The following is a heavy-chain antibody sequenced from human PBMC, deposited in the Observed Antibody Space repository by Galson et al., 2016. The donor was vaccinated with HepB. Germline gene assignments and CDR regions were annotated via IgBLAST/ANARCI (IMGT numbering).Heavy chain of an antibody. CDR1: GGSFSAYF. Sequence: SETLSLTCAFYGGSFSAYFWSWIRQPPGKGLEWIGEINHSGSTNYNPSLKSRVTIFLDVSKNQFSLKLSSVTAADTAVYYCARGPGAVTLYWHFDLWGRGTLVTVSS. CDR2: INHSGST. D-gene: IGHD4-17*01. CDR3: ARGPGAVTLYWHFDL. J-gene: IGHJ2*01. V-gene: IGHV4-34*01.